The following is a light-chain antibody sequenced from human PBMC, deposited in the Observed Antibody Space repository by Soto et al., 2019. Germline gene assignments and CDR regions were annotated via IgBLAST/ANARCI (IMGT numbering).Light chain of an antibody. Sequence: QSVLTQPPSVSGAPGQRVTISCTGSSANIGAAYNVDWYQQLPGTAPKLLIYGNNNRPSGVPARFSGSKSGNTASLTISGLQAEDEADYYCSSYTSSSTYVFGTGTKVTVL. V-gene: IGLV1-40*01. CDR2: GNN. J-gene: IGLJ1*01. CDR3: SSYTSSSTYV. CDR1: SANIGAAYN.